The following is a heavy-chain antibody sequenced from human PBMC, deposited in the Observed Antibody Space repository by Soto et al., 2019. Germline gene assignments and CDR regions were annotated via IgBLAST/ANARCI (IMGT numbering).Heavy chain of an antibody. CDR1: GDSISDDY. CDR2: IYYSGST. Sequence: SETLSLTCTVSGDSISDDYWSWIRQPPGKALEWIGYIYYSGSTSYNPSIKSRVTISVDTSKTQFSLKLSSVTAADTAVYYCARVRTTLDFYYYYMDVWGIGTTVTVSS. J-gene: IGHJ6*03. CDR3: ARVRTTLDFYYYYMDV. V-gene: IGHV4-59*08. D-gene: IGHD2-2*01.